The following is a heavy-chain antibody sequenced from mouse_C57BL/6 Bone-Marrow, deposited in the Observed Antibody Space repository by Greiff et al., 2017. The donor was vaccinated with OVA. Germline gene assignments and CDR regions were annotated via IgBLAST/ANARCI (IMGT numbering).Heavy chain of an antibody. Sequence: QVQLQQSGPGLVQPSQSLSITCTVSGFSLTSYGVHWVRQSPGKGLEWLGVIWRGGSTDYNAAFMSRLSITKDNSKSHVFFKMNSLHADDTAIYYCAKGSLYYGNPYAMDYWGQGTSVTVSS. CDR1: GFSLTSYG. V-gene: IGHV2-5*01. D-gene: IGHD2-1*01. CDR2: IWRGGST. CDR3: AKGSLYYGNPYAMDY. J-gene: IGHJ4*01.